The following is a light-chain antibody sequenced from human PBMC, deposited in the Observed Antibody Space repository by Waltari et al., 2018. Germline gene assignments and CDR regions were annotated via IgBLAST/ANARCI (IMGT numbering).Light chain of an antibody. J-gene: IGKJ1*01. V-gene: IGKV3-20*01. CDR1: KRISRY. CDR2: GAT. Sequence: IMLTQSPGTLSLSTGERATLPCRTGKRISRYLAWNQQKPGQAPRLLIDGATSRATGIPDRFSCSGAGTDFSLTISGLEPEDSAVYYCQHHFRLPATFGQGTKVEIK. CDR3: QHHFRLPAT.